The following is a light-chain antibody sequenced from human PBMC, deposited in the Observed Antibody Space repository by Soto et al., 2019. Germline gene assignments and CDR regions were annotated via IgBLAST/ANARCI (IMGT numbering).Light chain of an antibody. CDR1: QSISSW. V-gene: IGKV1-5*01. J-gene: IGKJ1*01. CDR3: QQYDSPVWT. CDR2: DVS. Sequence: DIHMTQSPSTLSASVGDRVTITCRASQSISSWLAWYQQKPGKAPNLLIYDVSSLDSGVPSRFSGSRSGTEFTLTISSLQPDDVATYYCQQYDSPVWTFGQGTKVDI.